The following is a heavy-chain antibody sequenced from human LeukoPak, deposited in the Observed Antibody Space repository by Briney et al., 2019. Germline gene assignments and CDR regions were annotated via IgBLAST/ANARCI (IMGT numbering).Heavy chain of an antibody. D-gene: IGHD3-22*01. CDR3: ARGGYDSSGYYYAGFDY. CDR1: GYTFTSYY. CDR2: INPSGGST. J-gene: IGHJ4*02. Sequence: ASVKVSCKASGYTFTSYYMHWVRQAPGQGLEWMGIINPSGGSTSYAQKFQGRVTMTRDTSTSTVYMELSSLRSEDTAVYYCARGGYDSSGYYYAGFDYWGQGTLVTVSS. V-gene: IGHV1-46*01.